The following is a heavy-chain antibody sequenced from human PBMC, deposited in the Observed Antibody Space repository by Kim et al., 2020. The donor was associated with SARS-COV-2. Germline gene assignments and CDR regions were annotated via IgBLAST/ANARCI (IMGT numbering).Heavy chain of an antibody. CDR1: GFTFSSYD. Sequence: GGSLRLSCVGSGFTFSSYDMHWVRQAPGKGLEWVSLISYDGRKTYYADSVRGRFTISRDNSKNTLYLQMGSLTMDDTAVYYCAKRVSYGYGLDSWGQGT. J-gene: IGHJ4*02. CDR3: AKRVSYGYGLDS. CDR2: ISYDGRKT. D-gene: IGHD5-12*01. V-gene: IGHV3-30*18.